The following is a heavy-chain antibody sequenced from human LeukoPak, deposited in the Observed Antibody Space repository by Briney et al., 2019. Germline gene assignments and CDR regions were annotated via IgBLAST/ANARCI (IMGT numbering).Heavy chain of an antibody. CDR1: GFTFSSYW. D-gene: IGHD3-22*01. V-gene: IGHV3-7*01. CDR3: ARSVVISGYCYFDY. Sequence: GGSLRLHCAASGFTFSSYWMSWVRQAPGKGLEWVANIKQDGSEKYYVDSVKGRFTISRDNAKNSLYLQMNSLRAEDTAVYYCARSVVISGYCYFDYWGQGTLVTVSS. J-gene: IGHJ4*02. CDR2: IKQDGSEK.